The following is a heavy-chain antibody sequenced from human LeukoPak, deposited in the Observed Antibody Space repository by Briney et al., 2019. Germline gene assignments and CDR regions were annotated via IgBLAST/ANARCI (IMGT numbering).Heavy chain of an antibody. CDR3: ARGGSGSYYFDY. J-gene: IGHJ4*02. Sequence: ASVKVSCKASEYTFTGYDMHWVRQAPGQGLEWMGWINPNSGGTKYAQKFQGRVTMTRDTSISTAYMELTRLTSDDTAVYYCARGGSGSYYFDYWGQGTLVTVSS. V-gene: IGHV1-2*02. D-gene: IGHD3-10*01. CDR2: INPNSGGT. CDR1: EYTFTGYD.